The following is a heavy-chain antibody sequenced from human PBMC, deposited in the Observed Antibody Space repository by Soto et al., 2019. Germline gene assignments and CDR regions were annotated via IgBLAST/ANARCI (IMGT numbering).Heavy chain of an antibody. CDR1: GYTFTSYG. V-gene: IGHV1-18*04. D-gene: IGHD3-9*01. J-gene: IGHJ5*02. Sequence: ASVKVSCKVSGYTFTSYGISWVRQAPGQGLEWMGWISAYNGNTNYAQKLQGRVTMTTDTSTSTAYMELRSLRSDDTAVYYSARGTYYDILTGSPAWFDPWGQGTLVTVSS. CDR3: ARGTYYDILTGSPAWFDP. CDR2: ISAYNGNT.